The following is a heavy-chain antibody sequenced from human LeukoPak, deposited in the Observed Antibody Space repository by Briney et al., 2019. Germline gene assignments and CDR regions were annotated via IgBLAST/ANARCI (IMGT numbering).Heavy chain of an antibody. D-gene: IGHD4-17*01. V-gene: IGHV1-18*01. CDR3: ARSSRWTTVTTRWFDP. CDR2: ISAYNGNT. CDR1: GYTFTSYG. J-gene: IGHJ5*02. Sequence: ASVKVSCKASGYTFTSYGISWVRQAPGQGLEWMGWISAYNGNTNYAQKLQGRVTMTTDTSTSTAYTELRSLRSDDTAVYYCARSSRWTTVTTRWFDPWGQGTLVTVSS.